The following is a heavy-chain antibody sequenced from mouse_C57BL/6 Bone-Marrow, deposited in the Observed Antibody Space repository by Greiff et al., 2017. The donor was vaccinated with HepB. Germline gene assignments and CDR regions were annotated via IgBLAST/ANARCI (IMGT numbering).Heavy chain of an antibody. CDR3: ALITTVVAPSDY. CDR2: IDPSDSYT. D-gene: IGHD1-1*01. V-gene: IGHV1-69*01. CDR1: GYTFTSYW. Sequence: VQLQQPGAELVMPGASVKLSCKASGYTFTSYWMHWVKQRPGQGLEWIGEIDPSDSYTNYNQKFKGKSTLTVDKSSSTAYMQLSSLTSEDSAVYYCALITTVVAPSDYWGQGTTLTVSS. J-gene: IGHJ2*01.